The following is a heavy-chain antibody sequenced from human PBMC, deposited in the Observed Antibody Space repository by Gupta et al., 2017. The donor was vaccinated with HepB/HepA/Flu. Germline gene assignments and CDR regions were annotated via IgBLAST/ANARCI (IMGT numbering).Heavy chain of an antibody. J-gene: IGHJ4*02. V-gene: IGHV4-34*01. CDR3: ARARSLEWLLYPFDY. D-gene: IGHD3-3*01. Sequence: QVQLQQWGAGLLKPSETLSLTCAVYGGSFSGYYWSWIRQPPGKGLEWIGEINHSGSTNYYPSLKSRVTISVDTSKNQFSLKLSSVTAADTAVYYCARARSLEWLLYPFDYWGQGTLVTVSS. CDR2: INHSGST. CDR1: GGSFSGYY.